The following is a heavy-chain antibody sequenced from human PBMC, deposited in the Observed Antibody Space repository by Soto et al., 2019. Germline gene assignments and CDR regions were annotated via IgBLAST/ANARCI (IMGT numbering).Heavy chain of an antibody. V-gene: IGHV1-18*01. CDR2: ISAYNGNT. D-gene: IGHD3-9*01. J-gene: IGHJ4*02. CDR3: AREGFRHFDWSD. CDR1: GFTFTSFG. Sequence: GASVKVSCKASGFTFTSFGISRVRQAPGQGLEWMGWISAYNGNTHYAQKFQGRVTMTTDTSTTTAYMELRSLRSDDTAVYYCAREGFRHFDWSDWGQGTLVTVSS.